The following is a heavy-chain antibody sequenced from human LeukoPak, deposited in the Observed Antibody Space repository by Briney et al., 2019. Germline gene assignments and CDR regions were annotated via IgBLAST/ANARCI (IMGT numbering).Heavy chain of an antibody. J-gene: IGHJ5*02. CDR2: IIPIFGTA. CDR3: ARKEYCSSTSCYRFDP. V-gene: IGHV1-69*01. D-gene: IGHD2-2*01. CDR1: VGTFSSYA. Sequence: SVKVSCKASVGTFSSYAISWVRQAPGQGLEWMGGIIPIFGTANYAQKFQGRVTITADESTSTAYMELSSLRSEDTAVYYCARKEYCSSTSCYRFDPWGQGTLVTVSS.